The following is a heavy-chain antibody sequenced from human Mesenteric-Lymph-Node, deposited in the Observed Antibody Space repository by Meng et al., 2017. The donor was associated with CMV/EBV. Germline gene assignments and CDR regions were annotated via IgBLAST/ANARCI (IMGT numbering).Heavy chain of an antibody. CDR1: VDYISAYY. CDR2: VYYHGST. CDR3: ARAPYKRQYYYYYYGIDV. Sequence: SETLSLTCAVPVDYISAYYWSWLRQPPGKGLEWIGYVYYHGSTNYNPSLRSRVTISIDRSKNEFSLKLNSVTAADTAVYYCARAPYKRQYYYYYYGIDVWGQGTSVTVSS. V-gene: IGHV4-59*01. J-gene: IGHJ6*02. D-gene: IGHD1-14*01.